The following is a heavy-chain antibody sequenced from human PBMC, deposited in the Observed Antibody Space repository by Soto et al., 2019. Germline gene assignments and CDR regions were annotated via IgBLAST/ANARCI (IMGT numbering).Heavy chain of an antibody. CDR2: IYYSGST. CDR1: GGSISSSSYY. D-gene: IGHD2-8*01. Sequence: SETLSLTCTVSGGSISSSSYYWGWIRQPPGKGLEWIGSIYYSGSTYYNPSLKSRVTISVDTSKNQFSLNLSSVTAADTAVYYCARNGDCTRPGCILGLFDPWGPGSLVTVSS. V-gene: IGHV4-39*07. J-gene: IGHJ5*02. CDR3: ARNGDCTRPGCILGLFDP.